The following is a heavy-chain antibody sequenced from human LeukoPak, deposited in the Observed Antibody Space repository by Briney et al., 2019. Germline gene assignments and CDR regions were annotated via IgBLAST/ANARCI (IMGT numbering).Heavy chain of an antibody. V-gene: IGHV4-59*02. CDR2: VYYSGGT. Sequence: PSETLSLTCTVSGASVRSHYCNWVRQSPEKGLEWIGYVYYSGGTNYNPSLKSAVTISLDTSKNQFSLKLSSVTAADTAVYYCARVPRAYCSGGSCYHRRYYYYYYMDVWGKGTTVTVSS. J-gene: IGHJ6*03. CDR1: GASVRSHY. CDR3: ARVPRAYCSGGSCYHRRYYYYYYMDV. D-gene: IGHD2-15*01.